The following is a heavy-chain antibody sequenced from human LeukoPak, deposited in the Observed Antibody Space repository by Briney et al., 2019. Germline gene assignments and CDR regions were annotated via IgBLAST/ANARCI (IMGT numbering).Heavy chain of an antibody. J-gene: IGHJ5*02. CDR2: IIPIFGTA. CDR1: GYTFTSYG. V-gene: IGHV1-69*13. CDR3: ARMVSGAWFDP. D-gene: IGHD3-10*01. Sequence: SVKVSCKASGYTFTSYGISWVRQAPGQGLEWMGGIIPIFGTANYAQKFQGRVTITADESTSTAYMELSSLRSEDTAVYYCARMVSGAWFDPWGQGTLVTVSS.